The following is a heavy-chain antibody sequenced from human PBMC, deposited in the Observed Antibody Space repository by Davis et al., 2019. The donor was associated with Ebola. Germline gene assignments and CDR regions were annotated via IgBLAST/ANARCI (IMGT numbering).Heavy chain of an antibody. CDR3: ANSYYYDSGNLGVEY. CDR2: TSYDASIK. D-gene: IGHD3-10*01. J-gene: IGHJ4*02. Sequence: GESLKISCVASGFTFSGSGMHWVRQAPGKGLEWVALTSYDASIKYYADSVKGRFTISRDNSKNTLYLQMNSLRPEDTAVYYCANSYYYDSGNLGVEYWGQGTLVTVSS. CDR1: GFTFSGSG. V-gene: IGHV3-30*18.